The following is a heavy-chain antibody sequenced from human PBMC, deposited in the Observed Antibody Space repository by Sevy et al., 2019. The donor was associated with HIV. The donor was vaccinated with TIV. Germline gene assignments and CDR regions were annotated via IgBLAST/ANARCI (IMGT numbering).Heavy chain of an antibody. CDR1: GFTFSNYE. J-gene: IGHJ4*02. V-gene: IGHV3-23*01. CDR3: AKVGGGKPDYFDY. Sequence: GGSLRLSCAASGFTFSNYEMYWVRQAPGKGLEWVSAISGSGGSTYYADSVKGRFTISRDNSKNTLYLQMNSLRAEDTAVYYCAKVGGGKPDYFDYWGQGTLVTVSS. D-gene: IGHD2-15*01. CDR2: ISGSGGST.